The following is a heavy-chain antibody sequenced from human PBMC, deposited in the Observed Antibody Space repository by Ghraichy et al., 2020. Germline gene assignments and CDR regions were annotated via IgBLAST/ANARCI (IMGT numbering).Heavy chain of an antibody. J-gene: IGHJ4*02. CDR1: GFTVSSNY. CDR3: ATMSVPAAVGLLDY. D-gene: IGHD2-2*01. CDR2: IYSGGTT. Sequence: GGSLRLSCAASGFTVSSNYMSWVRQAPGKGLEGVSAIYSGGTTRYADSVKGRFTISRDNSKNTLYLQMNSLRVEDTAVYYCATMSVPAAVGLLDYWGQGTLVTVSS. V-gene: IGHV3-53*01.